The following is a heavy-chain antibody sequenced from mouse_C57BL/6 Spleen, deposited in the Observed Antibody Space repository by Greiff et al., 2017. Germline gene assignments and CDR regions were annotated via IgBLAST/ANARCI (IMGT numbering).Heavy chain of an antibody. D-gene: IGHD1-1*01. V-gene: IGHV14-1*01. J-gene: IGHJ1*03. Sequence: VQLQQSGAELVRPGASVKLSCTASGFNIKDYYMHWVKQRPEQGLEWIGRIDPEDGDTEYAPKFQGKATMTADTSSNTAYLQLSSLTSEDTAVYSCTTIYDGSSYRWYFDVWGTGTTVTVSS. CDR2: IDPEDGDT. CDR1: GFNIKDYY. CDR3: TTIYDGSSYRWYFDV.